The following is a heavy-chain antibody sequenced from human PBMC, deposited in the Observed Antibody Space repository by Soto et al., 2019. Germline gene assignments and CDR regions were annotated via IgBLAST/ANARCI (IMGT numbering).Heavy chain of an antibody. Sequence: EVQLVESGGGLVKPGGSLRLSCADSGFTFSSYSMNWVRQAPGKGLEWVSSISSSSSYIYYADSVKGRFTISRDNAKNSLYLQMNSLRAEDTAVYYCARAFASIAAAGRDYWGQGTLVTVSS. J-gene: IGHJ4*02. CDR3: ARAFASIAAAGRDY. CDR2: ISSSSSYI. CDR1: GFTFSSYS. D-gene: IGHD6-13*01. V-gene: IGHV3-21*01.